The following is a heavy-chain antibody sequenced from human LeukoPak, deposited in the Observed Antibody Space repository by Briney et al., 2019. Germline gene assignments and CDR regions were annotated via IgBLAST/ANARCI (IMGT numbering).Heavy chain of an antibody. J-gene: IGHJ4*02. V-gene: IGHV3-33*01. Sequence: GSLRLSCSASGFTFSAYGMHWVRQAPGKGLEWVAVIWYNGGNKYYADSVKGRFTISRGNPKNTLYLQMNSLRGEDTAVYYCARDMGGSGSQPDYWGQGTLVTVSS. CDR1: GFTFSAYG. D-gene: IGHD3-10*01. CDR3: ARDMGGSGSQPDY. CDR2: IWYNGGNK.